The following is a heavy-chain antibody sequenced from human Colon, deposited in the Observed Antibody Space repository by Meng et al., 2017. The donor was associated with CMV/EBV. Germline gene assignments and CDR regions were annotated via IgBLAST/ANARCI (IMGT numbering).Heavy chain of an antibody. D-gene: IGHD2-21*02. CDR1: GVTFSSYA. J-gene: IGHJ4*02. Sequence: SGVTFSSYAMSWVRQAPGKGLEWVSSISGSARGTYYADSVKGRFTISRDNSKNTLFLQMNSLRAEDTAVYYCARFQNCGGDCPFDFWGQGTLVTVSS. CDR3: ARFQNCGGDCPFDF. V-gene: IGHV3-23*01. CDR2: ISGSARGT.